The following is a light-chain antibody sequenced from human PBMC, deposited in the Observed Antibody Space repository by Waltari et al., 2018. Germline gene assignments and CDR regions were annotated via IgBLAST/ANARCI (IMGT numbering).Light chain of an antibody. CDR1: QSVSSSY. V-gene: IGKV3-20*01. CDR3: QQYGSSTWT. Sequence: EIVLTQSPGTLSLSPGERATLSCRASQSVSSSYLAWYQQKPGQAPRLLIYGASSRATDFPDRFSGSGSGTDFTLTISRLEPEDFAVDYCQQYGSSTWTFGQGTKVEIK. J-gene: IGKJ1*01. CDR2: GAS.